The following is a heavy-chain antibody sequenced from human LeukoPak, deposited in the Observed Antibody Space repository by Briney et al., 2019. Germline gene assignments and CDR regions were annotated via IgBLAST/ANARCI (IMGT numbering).Heavy chain of an antibody. CDR3: AKGRSSSTHDAFDI. D-gene: IGHD6-6*01. Sequence: GGSLRLSCAASGFTFSSYAMSWVCQAPGKGLEWLSGITGSGDSTYYADSVKGRFTVSRDNSKSTLYLQMNSLRGEDTAVYYCAKGRSSSTHDAFDIWGQGTMVTVSS. V-gene: IGHV3-23*01. CDR1: GFTFSSYA. J-gene: IGHJ3*02. CDR2: ITGSGDST.